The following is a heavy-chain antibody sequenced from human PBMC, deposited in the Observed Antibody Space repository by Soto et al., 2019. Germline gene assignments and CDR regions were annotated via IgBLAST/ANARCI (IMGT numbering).Heavy chain of an antibody. Sequence: PGESLKISCVVSWFTFSMYWMDWVRQVPGQSPCWGSRISDEGTTTNYADSVRGRFTISRDNYKNTLYLQMNNLKPADTAIYYCTRGPRADSSGPGDHWGQGTPVTVSS. CDR1: WFTFSMYW. V-gene: IGHV3-74*01. CDR3: TRGPRADSSGPGDH. D-gene: IGHD3-10*01. CDR2: ISDEGTTT. J-gene: IGHJ4*02.